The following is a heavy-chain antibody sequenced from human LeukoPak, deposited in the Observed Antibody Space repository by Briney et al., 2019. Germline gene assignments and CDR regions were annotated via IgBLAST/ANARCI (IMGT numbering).Heavy chain of an antibody. CDR3: ARDRRRYCSGGSCRDYYYYYGMDV. D-gene: IGHD2-15*01. J-gene: IGHJ6*02. CDR1: GGSISSGGYY. CDR2: IYYSGST. Sequence: PSQTLSLTCTVSGGSISSGGYYWGWTRQHPGKGLEWIGYIYYSGSTYYNPSLKSRVTISVDTSKNQFSLKLSSVTAADTAVYYCARDRRRYCSGGSCRDYYYYYGMDVWGQGTTVTVSS. V-gene: IGHV4-31*03.